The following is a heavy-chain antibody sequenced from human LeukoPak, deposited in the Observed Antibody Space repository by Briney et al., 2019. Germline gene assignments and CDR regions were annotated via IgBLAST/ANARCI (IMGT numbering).Heavy chain of an antibody. Sequence: GGTLRLSCAASGFIFSSYGMSWVRQAPGKALEWVSAISGSGGSTYYADSVKGRFTISRDNSKNTLYLQMNSLRAEDTAVYYCAKDTSGQWLAPDAFDIWGQGTMVTVSS. CDR1: GFIFSSYG. CDR2: ISGSGGST. CDR3: AKDTSGQWLAPDAFDI. V-gene: IGHV3-23*01. D-gene: IGHD6-19*01. J-gene: IGHJ3*02.